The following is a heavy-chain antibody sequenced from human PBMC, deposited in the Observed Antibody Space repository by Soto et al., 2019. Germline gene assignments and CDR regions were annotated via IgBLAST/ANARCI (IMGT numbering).Heavy chain of an antibody. Sequence: AVQVSCKACGVTFNKQEMRWVRQAPGQGVEWMGGIIPMFGTPHYAEKFQDRVTITAEESTGTAYLELSSLTSVVMAVYYCATSEGRDGNSFGYWGPAILVTVSS. V-gene: IGHV1-69*13. CDR2: IIPMFGTP. CDR3: ATSEGRDGNSFGY. CDR1: GVTFNKQE. D-gene: IGHD1-26*01. J-gene: IGHJ4*02.